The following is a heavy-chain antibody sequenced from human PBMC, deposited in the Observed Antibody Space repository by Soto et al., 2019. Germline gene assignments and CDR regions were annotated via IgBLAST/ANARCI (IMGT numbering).Heavy chain of an antibody. CDR3: AHTYSSSPDDGFDV. J-gene: IGHJ3*01. V-gene: IGHV2-5*02. Sequence: QITLKESGHTLVKPTQMLTLTCTFSGFSLNTRGVGVGWIRQPPGGALEWLALIHWDDDKRYSPSLRSRLTITKDTSKNQVVLTMTTMEPLDTGTYYCAHTYSSSPDDGFDVWGQGTRVTVSS. CDR1: GFSLNTRGVG. CDR2: IHWDDDK. D-gene: IGHD6-6*01.